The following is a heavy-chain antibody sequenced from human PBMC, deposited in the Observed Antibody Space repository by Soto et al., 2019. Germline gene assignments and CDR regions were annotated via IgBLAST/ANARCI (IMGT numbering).Heavy chain of an antibody. CDR3: ARSQGSSTSLEIYYYYYYGMDV. Sequence: QVQLVQSGAEVKKPGSSVKVSRKASGGTFSGYAISWVRQAPGQGLEWMGGIIPISGTANYAQKFQGRVTITADESTSTAYMELSSLRSEDTAVYYCARSQGSSTSLEIYYYYYYGMDVWGQGTTVTVSS. D-gene: IGHD2-2*01. J-gene: IGHJ6*02. CDR2: IIPISGTA. V-gene: IGHV1-69*01. CDR1: GGTFSGYA.